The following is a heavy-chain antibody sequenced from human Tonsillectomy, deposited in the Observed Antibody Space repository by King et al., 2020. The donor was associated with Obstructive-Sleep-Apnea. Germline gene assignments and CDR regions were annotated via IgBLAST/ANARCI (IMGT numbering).Heavy chain of an antibody. D-gene: IGHD3-10*01. J-gene: IGHJ5*02. V-gene: IGHV4-39*07. CDR1: GASISSSRYF. CDR3: ARATLTYYGSGPNSWWFDP. Sequence: QLQLQESGPGLVKPSETLSLTCTVSGASISSSRYFWGWIRQPPGKGLEWIGTIYYSGSTYYNPSLKSRVTMSIDTSRNQFSLKLSSVTAADTAVYYCARATLTYYGSGPNSWWFDPWGQGTLVTVSS. CDR2: IYYSGST.